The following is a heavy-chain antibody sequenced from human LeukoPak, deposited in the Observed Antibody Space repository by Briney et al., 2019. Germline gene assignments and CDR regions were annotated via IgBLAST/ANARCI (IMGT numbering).Heavy chain of an antibody. D-gene: IGHD3-10*01. CDR2: ISSSGSTI. Sequence: PGGSLRLSCAGSGFTFSSYGMSWVRQAPGKGLEWVSYISSSGSTIYYADSVKGRFTISRDNAKNSLYLQMNSLRAEDTAVYYCARLTMVRGVHTYMDVWGKGTTVTISS. J-gene: IGHJ6*03. V-gene: IGHV3-48*04. CDR3: ARLTMVRGVHTYMDV. CDR1: GFTFSSYG.